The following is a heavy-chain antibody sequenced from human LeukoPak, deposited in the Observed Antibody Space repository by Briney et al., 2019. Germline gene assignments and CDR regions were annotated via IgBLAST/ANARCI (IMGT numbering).Heavy chain of an antibody. V-gene: IGHV3-48*01. D-gene: IGHD2-8*01. CDR3: AKDVSGMVYAADY. Sequence: PGGSLRLSCAASGFTFSSYSMNWVRQAPGKGLEWVSYISSSSGTTYYADSVKGRFTISRDNAKNSLYLQMNSLRAEDTAVYYCAKDVSGMVYAADYWGQGTLVTVFS. CDR2: ISSSSGTT. J-gene: IGHJ4*02. CDR1: GFTFSSYS.